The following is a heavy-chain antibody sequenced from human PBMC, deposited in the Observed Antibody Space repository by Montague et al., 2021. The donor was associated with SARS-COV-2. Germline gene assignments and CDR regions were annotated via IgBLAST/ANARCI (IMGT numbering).Heavy chain of an antibody. CDR2: INHSGTT. Sequence: SETRSLTCAVYGGSFSGYYWTWIRQSPGKGLEWIAEINHSGTTNYNFNPSLRSRVTISVDTSKSQFSLKLSSVTAADVGVYYCARWDPQTLTLIGLRGKSASDYWGQGTLVTVSS. J-gene: IGHJ4*02. D-gene: IGHD4-23*01. CDR1: GGSFSGYY. CDR3: ARWDPQTLTLIGLRGKSASDY. V-gene: IGHV4-34*01.